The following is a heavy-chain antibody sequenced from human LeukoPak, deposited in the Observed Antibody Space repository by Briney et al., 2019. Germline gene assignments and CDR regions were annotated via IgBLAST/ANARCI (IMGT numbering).Heavy chain of an antibody. CDR1: GFTFSTYE. D-gene: IGHD2-15*01. V-gene: IGHV3-48*03. CDR2: TSSSGSTI. J-gene: IGHJ4*02. Sequence: GGSLRLSCAASGFTFSTYEMNWVRQAPGKGLEWVSYTSSSGSTIYYADSVKGRFTISRDNAKNSLYMQMNSLRAEDTAVYYCARDNDCSGGTCFDYWGQGTLVTVSS. CDR3: ARDNDCSGGTCFDY.